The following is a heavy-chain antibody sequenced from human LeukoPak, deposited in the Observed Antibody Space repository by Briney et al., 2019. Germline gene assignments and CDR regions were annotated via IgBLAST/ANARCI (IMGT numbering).Heavy chain of an antibody. CDR2: IYTSGST. CDR3: ARVGYSSSWSQNNWFDP. D-gene: IGHD6-13*01. Sequence: SETLSLTCTVSGGSISSYYWSWIRQPPGKGLEWIGRIYTSGSTNYNPSLKSRVTMSVDTSKNQFSLKLSSVTAADTAVYYCARVGYSSSWSQNNWFDPWGQGTLVTVSS. V-gene: IGHV4-4*07. CDR1: GGSISSYY. J-gene: IGHJ5*02.